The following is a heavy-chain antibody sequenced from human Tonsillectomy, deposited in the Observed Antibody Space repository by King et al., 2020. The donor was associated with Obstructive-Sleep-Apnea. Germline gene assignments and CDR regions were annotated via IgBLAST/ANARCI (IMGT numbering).Heavy chain of an antibody. CDR1: GGSISSSSYY. CDR2: VYYSGST. V-gene: IGHV4-39*07. J-gene: IGHJ5*02. CDR3: ARHVGRVVAARGWFDP. D-gene: IGHD2-15*01. Sequence: QLQESGPGLVKPSETLSLTCTVSGGSISSSSYYWDWIRQPPGKGLEWIGSVYYSGSTYYNPSLKSRVTISVDTSKNQFSLMLSSVTAADTAVYYCARHVGRVVAARGWFDPWGQGTLVTVSS.